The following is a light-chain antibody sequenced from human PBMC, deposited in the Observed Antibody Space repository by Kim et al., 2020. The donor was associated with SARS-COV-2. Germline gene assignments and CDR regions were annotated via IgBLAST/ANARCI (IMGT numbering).Light chain of an antibody. J-gene: IGKJ2*01. Sequence: APRLLFDGASSRATGIPDRFSGSGSGTDFTLTISRLEPEDFAVYYCQQSDTSPTTFGRGTKLE. CDR3: QQSDTSPTT. CDR2: GAS. V-gene: IGKV3-20*01.